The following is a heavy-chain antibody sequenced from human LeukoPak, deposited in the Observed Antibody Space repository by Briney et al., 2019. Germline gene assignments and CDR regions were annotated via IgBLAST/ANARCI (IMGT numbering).Heavy chain of an antibody. D-gene: IGHD2-15*01. CDR3: ARDCSGSSCYWIH. CDR1: GYTFSSYG. CDR2: ISAYNGNT. Sequence: GASVKVSCKASGYTFSSYGISWVRQAPGQGLEWLGYISAYNGNTSYAQKVQGRITMTTDTSTSTAYMEMRSLRSDDTAVYYCARDCSGSSCYWIHWGQGTLVTVSS. V-gene: IGHV1-18*01. J-gene: IGHJ4*02.